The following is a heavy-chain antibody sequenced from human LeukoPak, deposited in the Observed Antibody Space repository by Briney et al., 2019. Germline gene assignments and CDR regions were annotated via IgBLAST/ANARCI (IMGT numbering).Heavy chain of an antibody. CDR1: GFTFNSYW. V-gene: IGHV3-7*01. J-gene: IGHJ6*03. Sequence: GGSLRLPCAASGFTFNSYWMSWVRQAPGKGLEWVANIKQDGGAKYYVDSVKGRFTISRDNAKNSLYLQMNSLRAGDTAVYYCARDGAGYGYYMDVWGKGTTVTVSS. CDR2: IKQDGGAK. D-gene: IGHD4-17*01. CDR3: ARDGAGYGYYMDV.